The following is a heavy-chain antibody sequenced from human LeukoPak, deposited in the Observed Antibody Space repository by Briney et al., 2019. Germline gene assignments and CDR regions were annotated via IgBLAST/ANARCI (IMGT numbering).Heavy chain of an antibody. CDR3: ARGSYYGDYFDC. Sequence: SETLSLTCAVSGGSISSGGYYWSWIRQPPGKGLEWIGYIYYSGSTNYNPSLKSRVTISVDTSKNQFSLKLSSVTAADTAVYYCARGSYYGDYFDCWGQGTLVTVSS. D-gene: IGHD1-26*01. J-gene: IGHJ4*02. CDR2: IYYSGST. V-gene: IGHV4-61*08. CDR1: GGSISSGGYY.